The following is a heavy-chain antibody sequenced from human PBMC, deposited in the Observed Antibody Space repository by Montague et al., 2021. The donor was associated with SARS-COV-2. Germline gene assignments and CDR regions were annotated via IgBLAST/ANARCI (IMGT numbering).Heavy chain of an antibody. V-gene: IGHV4-59*01. CDR3: AGVLPRWLQVAPYFDY. Sequence: SETLSLTCSVSGASINSYYWSWIRQPPGKGLEWIGYTYYSGSTNYNPSLQSRLTISVDTSKNQFSLKLSSVTAADTAVYYCAGVLPRWLQVAPYFDYWGQGILVTVSP. CDR1: GASINSYY. J-gene: IGHJ4*02. D-gene: IGHD5-24*01. CDR2: TYYSGST.